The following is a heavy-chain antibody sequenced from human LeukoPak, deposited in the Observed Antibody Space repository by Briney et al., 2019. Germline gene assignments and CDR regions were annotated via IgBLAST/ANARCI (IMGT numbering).Heavy chain of an antibody. J-gene: IGHJ4*02. Sequence: PGGSLRLSCVASGFTFSTYGMHWVRQAPGKGLEWVAVISYDGSNKYCADSVKGRFTISRDNSKNTLYLQMNSLRAEDTAVYYCASCTNGVCYTFDYWGQGTLVTVSS. V-gene: IGHV3-30*19. CDR2: ISYDGSNK. CDR3: ASCTNGVCYTFDY. CDR1: GFTFSTYG. D-gene: IGHD2-8*01.